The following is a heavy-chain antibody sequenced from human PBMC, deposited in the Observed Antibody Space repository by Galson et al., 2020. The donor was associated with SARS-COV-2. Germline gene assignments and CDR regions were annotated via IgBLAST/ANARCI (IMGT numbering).Heavy chain of an antibody. D-gene: IGHD1-1*01. CDR2: ISGSGGST. CDR1: GFTFSSYA. V-gene: IGHV3-23*01. J-gene: IGHJ5*02. CDR3: AKGGTTGTPNRRYNWFDP. Sequence: GGSLRLSCAASGFTFSSYAMSWVRQAPGKGLEWVSAISGSGGSTYYADSVKGRFTISRDNSKNTLYLQMNSLRAEDTAVYYCAKGGTTGTPNRRYNWFDPWGQGTLVTVSS.